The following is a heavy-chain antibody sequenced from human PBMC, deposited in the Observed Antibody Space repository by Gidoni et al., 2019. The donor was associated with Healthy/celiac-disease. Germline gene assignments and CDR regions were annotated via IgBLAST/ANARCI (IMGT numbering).Heavy chain of an antibody. V-gene: IGHV4-34*01. CDR2: INHSGST. CDR1: GGSFSGYY. CDR3: APLRGYCSGGSCYSNWFDP. Sequence: QVQLQQWGAGLLKPSETLSLTCAVYGGSFSGYYWSWIRQPPGKGLEWIGEINHSGSTNYNPSLKSRVTISVDTSKNQFSLKLSSVTAADTAVYYCAPLRGYCSGGSCYSNWFDPWGQGTLVTVSS. D-gene: IGHD2-15*01. J-gene: IGHJ5*02.